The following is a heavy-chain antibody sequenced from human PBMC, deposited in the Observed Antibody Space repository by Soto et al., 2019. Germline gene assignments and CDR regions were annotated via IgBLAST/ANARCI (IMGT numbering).Heavy chain of an antibody. CDR1: GFSFSISI. V-gene: IGHV3-21*04. CDR2: ISSTSTNI. CDR3: ARGIASTSLVSFDV. D-gene: IGHD1-1*01. J-gene: IGHJ3*01. Sequence: EVQLVESGGGLVKPGGSLRLSCAASGFSFSISIMHWVRQAPGKGLEWIATISSTSTNIYYAGSVKGRFSISRDNPKNSLFLQMNSLRAEDMAVYYCARGIASTSLVSFDVWGQGTMVTVS.